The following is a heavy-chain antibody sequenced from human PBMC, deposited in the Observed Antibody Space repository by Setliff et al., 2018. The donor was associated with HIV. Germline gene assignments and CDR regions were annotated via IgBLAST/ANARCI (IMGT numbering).Heavy chain of an antibody. CDR2: IFHSGNT. Sequence: SETLSLTCNVSGYSISSGFYWGWIRQPPGKGLEWIGNIFHSGNTDQNPSLKSRVTMSVETSENQFSLRLNSVTAADTAVYYCARRTIWGDTFDIWGRETMVTVSS. V-gene: IGHV4-38-2*02. CDR3: ARRTIWGDTFDI. CDR1: GYSISSGFY. J-gene: IGHJ3*02. D-gene: IGHD3-16*01.